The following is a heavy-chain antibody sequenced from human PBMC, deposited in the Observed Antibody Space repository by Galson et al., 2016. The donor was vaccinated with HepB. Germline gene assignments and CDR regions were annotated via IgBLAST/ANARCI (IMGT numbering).Heavy chain of an antibody. D-gene: IGHD3-22*01. V-gene: IGHV3-23*01. CDR2: VLASGLST. J-gene: IGHJ4*02. CDR3: AKGSSGYYYVSDH. Sequence: SLRLSCAASEFTFDSYAMNWVRQAPGKGLEWVSAVLASGLSTYYAASVRGRFTISRDNSKNTLSLQMDSLRAEDTAVYYCAKGSSGYYYVSDHWGQGTLVTVSS. CDR1: EFTFDSYA.